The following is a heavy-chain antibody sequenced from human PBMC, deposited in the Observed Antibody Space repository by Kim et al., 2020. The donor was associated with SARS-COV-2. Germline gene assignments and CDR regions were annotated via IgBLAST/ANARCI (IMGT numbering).Heavy chain of an antibody. V-gene: IGHV4-4*07. CDR1: GDTLSSDY. Sequence: SETLSLTCTASGDTLSSDYWSWNRQSAGKGLEWIGRIYTSGRTNYNPSLQSRGTIFVDVSKNQLSLTLSTVTAADSAVYYCACSFVSRGQGLLVTVAS. D-gene: IGHD3-10*02. CDR3: ACSFVS. CDR2: IYTSGRT. J-gene: IGHJ4*02.